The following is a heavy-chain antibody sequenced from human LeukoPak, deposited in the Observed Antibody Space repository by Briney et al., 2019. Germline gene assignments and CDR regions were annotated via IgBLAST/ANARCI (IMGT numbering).Heavy chain of an antibody. CDR3: ARDLGSGDHGLLV. J-gene: IGHJ4*02. D-gene: IGHD2-21*02. CDR2: ISRAGTTI. Sequence: GGSLRLSCAASGGTTDDYGMSWVRQAAGKGLEWISYISRAGTTIYYADSVKGRFTISRDNAKNSLYLQMNSLRSEDTGLYFCARDLGSGDHGLLVWGQGTLLTVSS. V-gene: IGHV3-48*01. CDR1: GGTTDDYG.